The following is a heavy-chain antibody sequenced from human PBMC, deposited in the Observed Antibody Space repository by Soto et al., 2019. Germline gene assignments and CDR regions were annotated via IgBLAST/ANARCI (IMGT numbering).Heavy chain of an antibody. CDR2: IYYSGNT. CDR3: ARGGSFWSGYLGCFDP. Sequence: QVQLQESGPGLVKPSQTLSLTCTVSGGSISSGDYYWSWIRQPPGKGLEWIGYIYYSGNTYYNPSLKRRVTKSVDTSKSQCSLTLSSVTAADTAVYYCARGGSFWSGYLGCFDPWGQGTLVTVS. D-gene: IGHD3-3*01. V-gene: IGHV4-30-4*01. J-gene: IGHJ5*02. CDR1: GGSISSGDYY.